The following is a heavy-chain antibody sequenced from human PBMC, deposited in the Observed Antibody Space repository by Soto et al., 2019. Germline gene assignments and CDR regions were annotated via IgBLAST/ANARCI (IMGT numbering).Heavy chain of an antibody. CDR1: GGSINSGDYY. CDR3: ARIRRPSYYDSSGLFDY. V-gene: IGHV4-30-4*01. CDR2: IYYSGST. J-gene: IGHJ4*02. D-gene: IGHD3-22*01. Sequence: PSETLSLTCTVSGGSINSGDYYWSWIRQTPGKGLEWIGYIYYSGSTYDNPSLKSRVTISVDTSKNQFSLKLSSVTAADTAVYYCARIRRPSYYDSSGLFDYWGQGTLVTVSS.